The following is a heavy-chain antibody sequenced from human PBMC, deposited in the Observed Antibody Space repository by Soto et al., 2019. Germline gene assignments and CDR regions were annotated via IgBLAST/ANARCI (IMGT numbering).Heavy chain of an antibody. Sequence: EVQLLESGGGLVQPGGSLRLSCAASGFTFSNYAMSWVRQAPGKGLEWVSGISGSGGSTYYADSVKGRFTISRDNSKNTLFLQLNSLRADDTAVYYCADLGATGHRYYFTYWGQGTLVTVSS. CDR1: GFTFSNYA. CDR3: ADLGATGHRYYFTY. V-gene: IGHV3-23*01. D-gene: IGHD1-26*01. CDR2: ISGSGGST. J-gene: IGHJ4*02.